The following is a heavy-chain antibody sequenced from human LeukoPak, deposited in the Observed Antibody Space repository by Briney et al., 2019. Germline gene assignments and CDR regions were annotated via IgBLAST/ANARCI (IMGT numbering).Heavy chain of an antibody. CDR2: INTNTGNP. Sequence: ASMKVSCKASGYTFSSYVMNWVRQAPGQGLEWMGWINTNTGNPTYAQGFTGRFVFSLDTSVSTAYLQISSLKAEDTAVYYCARDKGVVAATRNWFDPWGQGTLVTVSS. CDR1: GYTFSSYV. D-gene: IGHD2-15*01. J-gene: IGHJ5*02. CDR3: ARDKGVVAATRNWFDP. V-gene: IGHV7-4-1*02.